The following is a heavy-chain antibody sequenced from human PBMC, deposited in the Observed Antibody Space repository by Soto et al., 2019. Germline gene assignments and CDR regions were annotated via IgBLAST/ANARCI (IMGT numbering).Heavy chain of an antibody. CDR1: GYTFSSYG. CDR3: ARGNYFGPTPGPFDI. CDR2: INYYISYT. D-gene: IGHD3-9*01. J-gene: IGHJ3*02. V-gene: IGHV1-18*01. Sequence: QVQLVQSGAEVKKPGASVKVSCKASGYTFSSYGISWVRQAPGQGLEWLGWINYYISYTENSQKVQGRVTLTTDTSTSTAYMELRNLRSDDTAVYYCARGNYFGPTPGPFDIWGQGTMVTVSS.